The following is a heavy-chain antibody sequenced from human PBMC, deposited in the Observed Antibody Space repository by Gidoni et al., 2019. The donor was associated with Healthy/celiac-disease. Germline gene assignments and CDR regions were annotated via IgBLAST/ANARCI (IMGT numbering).Heavy chain of an antibody. D-gene: IGHD6-13*01. V-gene: IGHV4-39*01. CDR2: IFYRGSP. CDR3: IIAAAGGGDY. Sequence: QLQLQESGPGLVKPSGTRSLTSTVSGGSISSSSYYWGWIRQPPGKGLEWIGSIFYRGSPSYNPSLQSRVTISVDTSKHQFSLKLSSVTAADTAVYYPIIAAAGGGDYWGQGTLVTVSS. J-gene: IGHJ4*02. CDR1: GGSISSSSYY.